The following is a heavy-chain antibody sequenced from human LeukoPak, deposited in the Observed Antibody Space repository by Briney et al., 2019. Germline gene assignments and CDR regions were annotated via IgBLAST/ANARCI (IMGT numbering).Heavy chain of an antibody. CDR1: GFTFSKYW. J-gene: IGHJ6*01. CDR3: ATKQWLAPPPDS. V-gene: IGHV3-74*01. Sequence: GGSLLLSCAASGFTFSKYWMLWVRPAPGKGLESVSRINTDGTVTTYEDSVKGRFTVSRDNADNTMFLQMNSVRDEDTAVYYCATKQWLAPPPDSWGQGTPVTVSS. D-gene: IGHD6-19*01. CDR2: INTDGTVT.